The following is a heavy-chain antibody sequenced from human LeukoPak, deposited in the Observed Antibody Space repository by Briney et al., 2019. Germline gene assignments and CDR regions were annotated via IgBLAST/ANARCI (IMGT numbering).Heavy chain of an antibody. CDR1: GYSFTSYW. Sequence: GESLKISCKGSGYSFTSYWISWVRQMPGKGLEWMGRINPSDSYTNYSPSFQGHVTISADKSISTAYLQWSSLKASDTAMYYCARDLIGPYYYYGMDVWGQGTTVTVSS. J-gene: IGHJ6*02. CDR2: INPSDSYT. D-gene: IGHD2/OR15-2a*01. CDR3: ARDLIGPYYYYGMDV. V-gene: IGHV5-10-1*01.